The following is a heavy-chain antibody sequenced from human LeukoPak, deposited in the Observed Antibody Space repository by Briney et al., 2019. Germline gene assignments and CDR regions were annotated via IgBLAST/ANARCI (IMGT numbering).Heavy chain of an antibody. Sequence: GGSLRLSCAASEFSVSSNYMSWVRQAPGKGLEWVANIKQDGSEKYYVDSVKGRFTISRDNAKNSLYLQMNSLRAEDTAVYYCAREAGDGYNKLFDYWGQGTLVTVSS. J-gene: IGHJ4*02. CDR1: EFSVSSNY. D-gene: IGHD5-24*01. CDR3: AREAGDGYNKLFDY. CDR2: IKQDGSEK. V-gene: IGHV3-7*01.